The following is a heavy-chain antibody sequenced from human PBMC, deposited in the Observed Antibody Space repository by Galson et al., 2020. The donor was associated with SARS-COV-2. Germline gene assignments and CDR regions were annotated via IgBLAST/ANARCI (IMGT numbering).Heavy chain of an antibody. J-gene: IGHJ6*02. Sequence: GGSLRLSCAASGFTFDVYAMHWVRQAPGHGLEWVSSISWNSGNIGYADSVKGRFTISRDNAKNSLYLQMNSLRAEDTALYYCAKDVRGVTGFSYYYYGMDVWGQGTPVTVSS. D-gene: IGHD3-9*01. V-gene: IGHV3-9*01. CDR1: GFTFDVYA. CDR2: ISWNSGNI. CDR3: AKDVRGVTGFSYYYYGMDV.